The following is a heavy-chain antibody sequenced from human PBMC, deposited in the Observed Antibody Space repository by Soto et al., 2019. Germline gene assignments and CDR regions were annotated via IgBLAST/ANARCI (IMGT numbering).Heavy chain of an antibody. J-gene: IGHJ6*02. V-gene: IGHV3-33*08. CDR2: IWYDGSNK. D-gene: IGHD2-21*02. Sequence: QVQLVESGGGVVQPGGSLRLSCTTSGFTFNTYGMHWVRQAPGKGLEWVAIIWYDGSNKYYADSVKGRFTISRDNSKNTLYLQMXXXRAEDTXLXYXXRXXXXGAYCYSWPFNYGVDVWGQGTTVTVSS. CDR1: GFTFNTYG. CDR3: XRXXXXGAYCYSWPFNYGVDV.